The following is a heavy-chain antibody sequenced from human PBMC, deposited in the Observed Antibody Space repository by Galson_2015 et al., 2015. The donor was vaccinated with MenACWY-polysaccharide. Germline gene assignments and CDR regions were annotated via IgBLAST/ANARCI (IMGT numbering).Heavy chain of an antibody. D-gene: IGHD6-19*01. J-gene: IGHJ4*02. CDR2: IYSGGST. V-gene: IGHV3-66*04. CDR1: GFTVSSNY. CDR3: ARQWTLSSYAAVAGTADYFDY. Sequence: SLRLSCAASGFTVSSNYMSWVRQAPGKGLEWVSVIYSGGSTYYADSGKGRFTISRDNSKNTLYLQMNSLRAEDTAVYYCARQWTLSSYAAVAGTADYFDYWGQGTLVTVSS.